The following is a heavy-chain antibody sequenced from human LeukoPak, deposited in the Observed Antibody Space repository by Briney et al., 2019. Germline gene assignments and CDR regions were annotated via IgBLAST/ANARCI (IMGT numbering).Heavy chain of an antibody. J-gene: IGHJ4*02. CDR3: ARACIPIFCEIDY. CDR1: GFTFSSYA. CDR2: ISGSGGST. V-gene: IGHV3-23*01. D-gene: IGHD3-9*01. Sequence: GGSLRLSCAASGFTFSSYAMSWVRQAPGKGLEWVSAISGSGGSTYYADSVKGRFTISRDNSKNTLYLQMNSLRAEDTAVYYCARACIPIFCEIDYWGQGTLVTVSS.